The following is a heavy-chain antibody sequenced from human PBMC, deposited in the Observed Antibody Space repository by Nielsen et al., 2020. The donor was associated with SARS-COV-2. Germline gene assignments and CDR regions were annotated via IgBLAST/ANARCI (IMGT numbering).Heavy chain of an antibody. Sequence: GGSPRLSCAASGFTFSSYSMNWVRQAPGKGLEWVSYISSSSSTIYYADSVKGRFTISRDNAKNSLYLQMNSLRDEDTAVYYCAKDGRFLEWLRYFEYWGKGTLVTVSS. D-gene: IGHD3-3*01. CDR1: GFTFSSYS. CDR2: ISSSSSTI. J-gene: IGHJ4*02. V-gene: IGHV3-48*02. CDR3: AKDGRFLEWLRYFEY.